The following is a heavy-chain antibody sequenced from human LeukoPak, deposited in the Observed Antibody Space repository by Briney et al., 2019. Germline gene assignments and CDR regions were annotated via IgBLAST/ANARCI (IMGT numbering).Heavy chain of an antibody. D-gene: IGHD2-8*01. CDR2: VSDGGSDT. V-gene: IGHV3-23*01. Sequence: GGSLRLSCAASGFTFSTYAMAWVRQAPGKGLEWVSSVSDGGSDTYYADSVKGRFTISRDNSRNTLFLQMHSLRAEDTAAYYCVKRRSESCTSGGCYFDYWGQGTLVTVSS. CDR1: GFTFSTYA. J-gene: IGHJ4*02. CDR3: VKRRSESCTSGGCYFDY.